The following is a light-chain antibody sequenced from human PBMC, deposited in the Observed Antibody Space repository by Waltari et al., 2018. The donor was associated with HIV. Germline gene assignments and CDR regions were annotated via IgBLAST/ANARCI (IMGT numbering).Light chain of an antibody. CDR3: CSYAGSRTFVV. V-gene: IGLV2-23*02. CDR1: SSDIGSYNL. CDR2: EVS. Sequence: QSALTQPASVSGSPGQSITISCTGTSSDIGSYNLVPWYQQHPGKAPKLMIYEVSKRPSGVSNRFSGSKSGNTASLTISGLQAEDEAEYYCCSYAGSRTFVVFGGGTKLTVL. J-gene: IGLJ2*01.